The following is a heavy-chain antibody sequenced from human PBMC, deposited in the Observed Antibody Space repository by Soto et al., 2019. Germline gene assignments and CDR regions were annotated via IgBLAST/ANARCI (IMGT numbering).Heavy chain of an antibody. V-gene: IGHV3-11*06. CDR2: ISSSSSYT. J-gene: IGHJ6*02. CDR1: GFTFSDYY. D-gene: IGHD3-10*01. Sequence: SGGSLRLSCAASGFTFSDYYMSWIRQAPGKGLEWVSYISSSSSYTNYADSVKGRFTISRDNAKNSLYLQMNSLRAEDTAVYYCARGSFYGSGSYYPYYGMDVWGQGTTVTVSS. CDR3: ARGSFYGSGSYYPYYGMDV.